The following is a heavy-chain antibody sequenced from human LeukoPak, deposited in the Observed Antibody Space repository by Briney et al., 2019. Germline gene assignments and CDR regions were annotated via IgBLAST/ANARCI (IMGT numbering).Heavy chain of an antibody. D-gene: IGHD3-3*01. CDR1: AGSTSTYS. CDR2: IYYSGST. Sequence: PSEILSCTCTVSAGSTSTYSWTWIRQPQGKGLEWIGSIYYSGSTNYNPYLKSRVTISVDTSKNQFSLKLSSETAADTAVYYCGRDRVLEAFDIWGQGTMVTVSS. V-gene: IGHV4-59*01. CDR3: GRDRVLEAFDI. J-gene: IGHJ3*02.